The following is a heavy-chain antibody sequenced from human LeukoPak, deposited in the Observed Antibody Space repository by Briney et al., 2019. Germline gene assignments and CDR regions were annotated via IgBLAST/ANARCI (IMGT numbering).Heavy chain of an antibody. CDR2: IYHSGST. CDR1: GGSISSGGYS. CDR3: ARSGYCSSTSCYTGMDV. Sequence: SETLSLTCAVSGGSISSGGYSWSWIRQPPGKGLEWIGYIYHSGSTYYNPSLKSRVTISVDRSKNQFSLKLSSVTAADTAVYYYARSGYCSSTSCYTGMDVWGQGTTVTVSS. J-gene: IGHJ6*02. V-gene: IGHV4-30-2*01. D-gene: IGHD2-2*02.